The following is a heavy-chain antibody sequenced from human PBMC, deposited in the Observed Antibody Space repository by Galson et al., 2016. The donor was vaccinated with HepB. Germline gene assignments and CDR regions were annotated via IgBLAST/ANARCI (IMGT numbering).Heavy chain of an antibody. CDR2: ISGSGVST. J-gene: IGHJ4*02. V-gene: IGHV3-23*01. CDR3: AKVTDSGWYGALDY. D-gene: IGHD6-13*01. Sequence: KGLEWVSAISGSGVSTYYIDSVKGRFTVSRANSKDTLYLQMNSLRAEDTAIYYCAKVTDSGWYGALDYWGQGALVTVSS.